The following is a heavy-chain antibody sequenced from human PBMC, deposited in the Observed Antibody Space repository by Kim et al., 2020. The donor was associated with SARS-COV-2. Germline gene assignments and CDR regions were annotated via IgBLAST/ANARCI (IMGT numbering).Heavy chain of an antibody. V-gene: IGHV3-53*01. D-gene: IGHD1-1*01. J-gene: IGHJ5*02. CDR3: ATDTSPQTTPGWSDP. CDR2: INNDGST. CDR1: GFTVSAHY. Sequence: GGSLRLSCAASGFTVSAHYMSWARQAPGKGLEWVSTINNDGSTYYSDSAKDRFTISRDNSENTLYLQMNSLRADDTAVYYCATDTSPQTTPGWSDPWGQGTLVTVSS.